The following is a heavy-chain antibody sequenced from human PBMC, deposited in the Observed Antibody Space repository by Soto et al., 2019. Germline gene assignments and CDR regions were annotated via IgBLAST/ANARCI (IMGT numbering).Heavy chain of an antibody. D-gene: IGHD1-1*01. CDR2: IHPSGST. Sequence: QVQLQQWGAGLVEPSETLSLACVVYDGSLSDNYYTWTSQSPGKGLEWIGEIHPSGSTYYNPSLKTRVTLSQDTSKKQFSLNLISVTAEDTGEYYCSRGNDAYKGGRTWGQGTLVTVSS. CDR1: DGSLSDNY. V-gene: IGHV4-34*02. J-gene: IGHJ5*02. CDR3: SRGNDAYKGGRT.